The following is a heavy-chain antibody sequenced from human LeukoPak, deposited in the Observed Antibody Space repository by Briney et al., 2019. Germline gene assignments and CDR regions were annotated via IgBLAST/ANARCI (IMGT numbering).Heavy chain of an antibody. CDR2: ISSSSSYI. V-gene: IGHV3-21*01. Sequence: GGSLRLSCAASGFTFSSYSLNWVRQAPGKGLEWVSSISSSSSYIFYADSVKDRFTISRDNAKNSLYLQMNSLRAEDTAVYYCARDLALTVGQWCDPWGQGTLVTVSS. D-gene: IGHD4-23*01. CDR1: GFTFSSYS. J-gene: IGHJ5*02. CDR3: ARDLALTVGQWCDP.